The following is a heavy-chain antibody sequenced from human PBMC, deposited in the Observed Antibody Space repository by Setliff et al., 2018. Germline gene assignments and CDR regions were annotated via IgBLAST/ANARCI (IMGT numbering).Heavy chain of an antibody. CDR1: GGTFSNIG. CDR2: IIPLFGTT. CDR3: ARERGDIVTTTSYYMDV. V-gene: IGHV1-69*05. J-gene: IGHJ6*03. D-gene: IGHD5-12*01. Sequence: SVKVSCKASGGTFSNIGISWVRQAPGQGLEWMGGIIPLFGTTNYAQEFQGRVTITTDESTSTAYMELSSLRSEDTAVYYCARERGDIVTTTSYYMDVWGKGTTVTVSS.